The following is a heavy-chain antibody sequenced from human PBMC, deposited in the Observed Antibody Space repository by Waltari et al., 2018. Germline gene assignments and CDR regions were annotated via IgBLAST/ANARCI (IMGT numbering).Heavy chain of an antibody. Sequence: EVQLVQSGAEVKKPGESLKISCQGSGYSFTDYWIAWVRQMPGKGLEWMGIIYPGDSDTRYSPSCHGQITISADKSITTAYLQWRSLKASDTAMYYCARTGYGYGRIDSWGQGTLVTVSS. V-gene: IGHV5-51*01. D-gene: IGHD5-18*01. J-gene: IGHJ4*02. CDR3: ARTGYGYGRIDS. CDR1: GYSFTDYW. CDR2: IYPGDSDT.